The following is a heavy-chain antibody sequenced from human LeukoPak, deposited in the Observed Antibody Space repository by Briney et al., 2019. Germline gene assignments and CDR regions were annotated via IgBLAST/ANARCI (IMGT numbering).Heavy chain of an antibody. V-gene: IGHV3-23*01. J-gene: IGHJ4*02. D-gene: IGHD1-14*01. Sequence: GGSLRLSCAASGFIFSSYAMIWLRQAPGKGLVWVSHTSGSGGSTSYAYSVKGRFTISRDNSKNSLYVQMKSLRAEDTAVFYCAKENRWEWGQGTLVTVSS. CDR3: AKENRWE. CDR2: TSGSGGST. CDR1: GFIFSSYA.